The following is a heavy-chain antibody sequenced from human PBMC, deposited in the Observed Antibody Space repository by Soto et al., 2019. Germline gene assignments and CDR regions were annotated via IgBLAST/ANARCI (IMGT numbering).Heavy chain of an antibody. CDR1: GFTFSSYG. V-gene: IGHV3-30*18. D-gene: IGHD2-21*02. CDR3: AKGMVTGY. Sequence: QVQLVESGGGVVQPGRSLRLSCAASGFTFSSYGMHWVRQAPGKGLEWVAVISYDGSNKYYADSVKGRFTISRDNSKNPLYLQMNSLRAEDTAVYYCAKGMVTGYWGQGTLVTVSS. CDR2: ISYDGSNK. J-gene: IGHJ4*02.